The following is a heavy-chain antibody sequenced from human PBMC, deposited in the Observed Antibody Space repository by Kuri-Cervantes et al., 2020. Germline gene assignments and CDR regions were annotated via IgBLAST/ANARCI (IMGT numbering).Heavy chain of an antibody. CDR2: IWYDGSNK. J-gene: IGHJ6*02. Sequence: GESLKISCAASGFTFSSYGMHWVRQAPGKGLEWVAVIWYDGSNKYYADSVKGRFTISRDNSKNTLYLQMNSLRAEDTAVYYCARDDGLDGMDVWGQGTMVTVSS. CDR3: ARDDGLDGMDV. CDR1: GFTFSSYG. V-gene: IGHV3-30*19. D-gene: IGHD2-2*03.